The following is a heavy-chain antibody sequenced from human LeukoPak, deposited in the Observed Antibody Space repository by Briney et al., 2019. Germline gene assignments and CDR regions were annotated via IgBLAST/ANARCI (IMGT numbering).Heavy chain of an antibody. D-gene: IGHD2-2*01. J-gene: IGHJ3*02. Sequence: PGGSLRLSCAASGFTFSSYEMNWVRQAPGKGLEWVSYISSSGSTIYYADSVKGRFTISRDNAKTSLYLQMNSLRAEDTAVYYCARDLKWGSTLAFDIWGQGTMVTVSS. CDR3: ARDLKWGSTLAFDI. CDR1: GFTFSSYE. CDR2: ISSSGSTI. V-gene: IGHV3-48*03.